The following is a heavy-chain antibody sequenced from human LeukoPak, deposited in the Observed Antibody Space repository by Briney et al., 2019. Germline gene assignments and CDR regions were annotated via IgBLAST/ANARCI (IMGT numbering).Heavy chain of an antibody. CDR2: IKQDGSEK. D-gene: IGHD3-3*01. CDR3: ARGGDPYDCYFDC. J-gene: IGHJ4*02. Sequence: GGSLRLSCAASGFTFSTYWMSWVRQAPGKGLEWVANIKQDGSEKYDVDSVKGRFTISRDNANNSLYLQMNSLRAEDTAVYYCARGGDPYDCYFDCWGQGTLVTVSS. V-gene: IGHV3-7*01. CDR1: GFTFSTYW.